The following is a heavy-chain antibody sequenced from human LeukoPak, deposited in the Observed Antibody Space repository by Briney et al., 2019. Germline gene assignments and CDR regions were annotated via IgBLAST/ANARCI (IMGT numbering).Heavy chain of an antibody. CDR2: ISGSGGST. Sequence: PGGSLRLSCAASGFTFSSYAMSWVRQAPGKGLEWVSTISGSGGSTYYADSVKGRFTISRDNSKNRLYLQMNSLRAEDTAVYYCAKSKMLGITMSLFDYWGQGTLVTVSS. V-gene: IGHV3-23*01. CDR1: GFTFSSYA. D-gene: IGHD3-10*02. J-gene: IGHJ4*02. CDR3: AKSKMLGITMSLFDY.